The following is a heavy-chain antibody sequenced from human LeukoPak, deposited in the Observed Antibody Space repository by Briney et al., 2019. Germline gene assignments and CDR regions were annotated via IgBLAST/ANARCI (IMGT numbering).Heavy chain of an antibody. CDR2: FDPEDGET. CDR3: ATLNYFGSGSYIDY. Sequence: ASVTVSCKVSGNTLTELSMHWVRQAPGKGLEWMGGFDPEDGETIYAQQFLGRVTMTEDTSTDTAYMDLSGLRSEDTAVYYCATLNYFGSGSYIDYWGQGTLVTVSS. CDR1: GNTLTELS. V-gene: IGHV1-24*01. J-gene: IGHJ4*02. D-gene: IGHD3-10*01.